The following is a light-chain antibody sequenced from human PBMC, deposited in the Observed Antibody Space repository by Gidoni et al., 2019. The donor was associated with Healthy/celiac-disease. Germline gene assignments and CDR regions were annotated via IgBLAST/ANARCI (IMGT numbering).Light chain of an antibody. Sequence: EIVLPQSPATLSLSPGERATLSCRASQSVSSYLAWYQQKPGQAPRLLIYDASNRATDIPARFSGSGSGTDFTLTISSLEPEDFAVYYCQQRSNWPPPFTFXPXTKVDIK. V-gene: IGKV3-11*01. CDR2: DAS. CDR3: QQRSNWPPPFT. CDR1: QSVSSY. J-gene: IGKJ3*01.